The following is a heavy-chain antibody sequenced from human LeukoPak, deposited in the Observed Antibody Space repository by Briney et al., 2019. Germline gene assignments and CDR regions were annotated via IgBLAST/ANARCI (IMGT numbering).Heavy chain of an antibody. CDR2: IYYSGGT. CDR3: ARVREQQLADPHFDY. Sequence: SATLSVTCTVSGGSISSYYWSWIRQPPGKRLEWIGYIYYSGGTNYNPSLKSRVTISVDTSKNQFSLKLSSVTAADTAVYYCARVREQQLADPHFDYWGQGTLVTVSS. V-gene: IGHV4-59*01. CDR1: GGSISSYY. D-gene: IGHD6-13*01. J-gene: IGHJ4*02.